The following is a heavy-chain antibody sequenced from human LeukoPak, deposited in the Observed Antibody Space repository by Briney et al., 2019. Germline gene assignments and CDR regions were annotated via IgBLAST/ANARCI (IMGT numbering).Heavy chain of an antibody. J-gene: IGHJ4*02. D-gene: IGHD3-22*01. CDR2: IIPIFGTA. Sequence: ASVKVSCKASGGTFSSYAISWVRQAPGQGREWMGGIIPIFGTANYAQKFQGRVTITADESTSTAYMELSRLRSDDTAVYYCARSKYYYYSSEVPGSWGQGTLVTVSS. CDR1: GGTFSSYA. V-gene: IGHV1-69*13. CDR3: ARSKYYYYSSEVPGS.